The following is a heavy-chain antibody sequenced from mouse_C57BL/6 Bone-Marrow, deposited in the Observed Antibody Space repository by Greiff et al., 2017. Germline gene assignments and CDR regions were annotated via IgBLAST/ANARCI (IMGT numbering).Heavy chain of an antibody. J-gene: IGHJ3*01. Sequence: EVQLQQSGPELVKPGASVKIPCKASGYTFTDYNMDWVKQSHGKSLEWIGDINPNNGGTIYNQKFKGKATLTVDQSSSTAYMELRSLTSEDTAVYYCARGRDYDYPAWFAYWGQGTLVTVSA. V-gene: IGHV1-18*01. D-gene: IGHD2-4*01. CDR2: INPNNGGT. CDR1: GYTFTDYN. CDR3: ARGRDYDYPAWFAY.